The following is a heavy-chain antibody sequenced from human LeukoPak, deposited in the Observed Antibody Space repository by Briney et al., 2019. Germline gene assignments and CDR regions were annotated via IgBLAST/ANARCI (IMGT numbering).Heavy chain of an antibody. V-gene: IGHV4-59*01. CDR1: GGSISSYY. CDR3: VRGPYGSSISNWFDP. CDR2: IYYSGST. J-gene: IGHJ5*02. D-gene: IGHD3-10*01. Sequence: PSETLSLTCTVSGGSISSYYWSWIRQPAGKGLEWIGYIYYSGSTNYNPSLKSRVTISVDTSKKQFSLKLTSVTVADTAVYYCVRGPYGSSISNWFDPWGQGLLVTVSS.